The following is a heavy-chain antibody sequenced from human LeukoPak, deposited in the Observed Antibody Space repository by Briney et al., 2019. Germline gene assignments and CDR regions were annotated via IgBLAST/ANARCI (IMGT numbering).Heavy chain of an antibody. CDR2: IYSGGRT. D-gene: IGHD2-15*01. V-gene: IGHV3-53*01. CDR3: ARDRVVVVAGATQGYYYYGMDV. J-gene: IGHJ6*02. Sequence: GGSLRLSCAASGFTVSSNYMSWVRQAPGKGLEWVSVIYSGGRTYYADSVKGRFTISRDNSKNTLYLQMNSLRAEDTAVYYCARDRVVVVAGATQGYYYYGMDVWGQGTTVTVSS. CDR1: GFTVSSNY.